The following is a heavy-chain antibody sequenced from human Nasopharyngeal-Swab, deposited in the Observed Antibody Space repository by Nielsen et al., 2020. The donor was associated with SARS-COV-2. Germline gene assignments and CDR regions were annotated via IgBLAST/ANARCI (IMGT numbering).Heavy chain of an antibody. D-gene: IGHD3-3*01. CDR2: ISSSSSYI. V-gene: IGHV3-21*01. J-gene: IGHJ6*02. Sequence: WIRQPPGKGLEWVSSISSSSSYIYYADSVKGRFTISRDNAKNSLYLQMNSLRAEDTAVYYCARDGLDYDFWSAYFMDVWGQVPPLSVSS. CDR3: ARDGLDYDFWSAYFMDV.